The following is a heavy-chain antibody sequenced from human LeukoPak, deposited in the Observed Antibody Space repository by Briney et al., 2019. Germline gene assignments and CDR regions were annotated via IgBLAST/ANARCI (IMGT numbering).Heavy chain of an antibody. D-gene: IGHD6-19*01. V-gene: IGHV3-7*03. CDR3: AKVRGTYSSGYFFDY. CDR2: IQQDGSEK. Sequence: GGSLRLSCAASGFTFSSYWLSWVRQPPGKGLEWVAKIQQDGSEKNYVDSVKGRFTISRDNGKNSLYLQMNSLRAEDTAFYYCAKVRGTYSSGYFFDYWGQGTLVTVSS. CDR1: GFTFSSYW. J-gene: IGHJ4*02.